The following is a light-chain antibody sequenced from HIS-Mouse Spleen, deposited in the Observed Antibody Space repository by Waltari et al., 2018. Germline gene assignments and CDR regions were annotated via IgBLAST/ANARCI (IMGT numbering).Light chain of an antibody. CDR2: EGS. Sequence: QSALTQPASVSGSPGQSITISCTGTSDVGSYNLVSWYQQHPGKAPKLMIYEGSKRPSGGSNRFSGSKSGNTASLTISGLQAEDEADYYCCSYAGSSTYWVFGGGTKLTVL. CDR3: CSYAGSSTYWV. J-gene: IGLJ3*02. CDR1: SDVGSYNL. V-gene: IGLV2-23*01.